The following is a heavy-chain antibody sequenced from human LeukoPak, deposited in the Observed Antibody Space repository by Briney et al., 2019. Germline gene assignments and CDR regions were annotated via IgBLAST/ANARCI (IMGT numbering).Heavy chain of an antibody. Sequence: GGSLRLSCAASGFAFSTYAMQWVRQAPEKGLEYVSGISGNGDTIYYADSVKGRFTMSRDNSRNTLYLQMGSLRPEDTAVYYCARDGKATNDYWGQGTLVAVSS. D-gene: IGHD5-24*01. CDR1: GFAFSTYA. J-gene: IGHJ4*02. CDR2: ISGNGDTI. CDR3: ARDGKATNDY. V-gene: IGHV3-64*02.